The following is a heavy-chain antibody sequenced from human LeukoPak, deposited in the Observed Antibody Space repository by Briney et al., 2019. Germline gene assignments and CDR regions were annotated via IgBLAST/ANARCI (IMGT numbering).Heavy chain of an antibody. D-gene: IGHD1-26*01. Sequence: GASVKVSCKASGYTFTSYYMHWVRQAPGQGLEWMGIINPSGGSTSYAQKFQGRVTMTRDTSTSTVYMELSSLRSGDTAVYYCAREKYSGTPTTGEGGFDYWGQGTLVTVSS. V-gene: IGHV1-46*03. CDR2: INPSGGST. CDR3: AREKYSGTPTTGEGGFDY. J-gene: IGHJ4*02. CDR1: GYTFTSYY.